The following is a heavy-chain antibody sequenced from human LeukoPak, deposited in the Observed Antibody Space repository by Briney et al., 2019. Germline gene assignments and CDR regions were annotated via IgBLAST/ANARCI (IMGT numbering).Heavy chain of an antibody. J-gene: IGHJ4*02. CDR1: GFTFDDYA. V-gene: IGHV3-9*01. Sequence: PGRSLRLSCAASGFTFDDYAMHWVRQAPGKGLEWVSGISWNSGSIGYADSVKGRFTISRDNAKNSLYLQMNSLRAEDTAVYYCARERCRGGGSCYSWGQGTLVTVSS. CDR3: ARERCRGGGSCYS. CDR2: ISWNSGSI. D-gene: IGHD2-15*01.